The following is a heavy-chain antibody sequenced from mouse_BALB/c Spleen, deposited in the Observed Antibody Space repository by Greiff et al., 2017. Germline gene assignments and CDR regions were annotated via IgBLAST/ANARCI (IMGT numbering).Heavy chain of an antibody. CDR1: GFTFTDYY. CDR2: IRNKANGYTT. Sequence: DVQLVESGGGLVQPGGSLRLSCATSGFTFTDYYMSWVRQPPGKALEWLGFIRNKANGYTTEYSASVKGRFTISRDNSQSILYLQMNTLRAEDSATYYCARDETTLYYYAMDYWGQGTSVTVSS. V-gene: IGHV7-3*02. CDR3: ARDETTLYYYAMDY. J-gene: IGHJ4*01. D-gene: IGHD6-1*01.